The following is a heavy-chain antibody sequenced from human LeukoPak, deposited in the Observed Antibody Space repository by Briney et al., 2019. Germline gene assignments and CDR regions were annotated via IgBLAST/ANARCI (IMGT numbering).Heavy chain of an antibody. CDR2: INHSGST. CDR3: ARGRATTRAYYYDSSGWPPMDV. CDR1: GVSFSGYY. V-gene: IGHV4-34*01. D-gene: IGHD3-22*01. J-gene: IGHJ6*02. Sequence: PSETLSLTCAVYGVSFSGYYWSWIRQPPGKGLEWIGEINHSGSTNYNPSLKSRVTISVDTSKNQFSLKLSSVTAADTAVYYCARGRATTRAYYYDSSGWPPMDVWGQGTTVTVSS.